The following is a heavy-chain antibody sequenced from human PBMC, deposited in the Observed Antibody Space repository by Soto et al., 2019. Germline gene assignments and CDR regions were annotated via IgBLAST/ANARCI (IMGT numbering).Heavy chain of an antibody. J-gene: IGHJ4*02. Sequence: EVQLVESGGGLVQPGRSLRLSCAASGFTFDDYAMHWVRRAPGKGLVWVSGINWNSGNIAYADSVKGRFTISRDNAKKSLYLQMNSLRAEDTALYYCAKGGVVVVTTAFFDNCGQGTLVAVSS. CDR2: INWNSGNI. CDR3: AKGGVVVVTTAFFDN. CDR1: GFTFDDYA. D-gene: IGHD2-21*02. V-gene: IGHV3-9*01.